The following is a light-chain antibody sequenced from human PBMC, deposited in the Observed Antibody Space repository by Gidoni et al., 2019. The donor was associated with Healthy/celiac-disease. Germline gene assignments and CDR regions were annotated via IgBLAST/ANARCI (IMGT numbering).Light chain of an antibody. CDR1: QIISSY. J-gene: IGKJ2*01. V-gene: IGKV1-39*01. CDR3: QQSYSTQYT. CDR2: AAS. Sequence: IRMTQPPSSLSASVGDRVTTTCRPSQIISSYLNWYQQKPGKAPKLLIYAASSLQSGVPSRFSGSGSGTDFTLTISSLQPEDFATYYCQQSYSTQYTFGQGTKLEIK.